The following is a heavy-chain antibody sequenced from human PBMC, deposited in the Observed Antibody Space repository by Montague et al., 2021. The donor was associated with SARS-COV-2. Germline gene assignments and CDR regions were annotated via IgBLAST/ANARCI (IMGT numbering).Heavy chain of an antibody. Sequence: SLRLSCAASGFTFDDYAMHWVRQAPGKGLEWVSGISWNSRSIGYADSVKGRFTISRDNAKNSLYLQMNSLRAEDTALYYCGKDIQGWLRQTEYYYYYGMDVWGQGTTVTVSS. CDR3: GKDIQGWLRQTEYYYYYGMDV. D-gene: IGHD5-12*01. V-gene: IGHV3-9*01. CDR2: ISWNSRSI. J-gene: IGHJ6*02. CDR1: GFTFDDYA.